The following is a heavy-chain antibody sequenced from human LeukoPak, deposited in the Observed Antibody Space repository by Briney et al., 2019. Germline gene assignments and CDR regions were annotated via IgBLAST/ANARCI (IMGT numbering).Heavy chain of an antibody. Sequence: PSETLSLTCTVSGGSISSGSYYWSWIRQPAGKGLEWIGRIYTSGSTNYNPSLKGRVTISVDTSKNQFSLKLTSVTAADTAVYYCARVVSMTMIVVIPLYFDYWGQGTLVTVSS. V-gene: IGHV4-61*02. CDR2: IYTSGST. CDR1: GGSISSGSYY. J-gene: IGHJ4*02. D-gene: IGHD3-22*01. CDR3: ARVVSMTMIVVIPLYFDY.